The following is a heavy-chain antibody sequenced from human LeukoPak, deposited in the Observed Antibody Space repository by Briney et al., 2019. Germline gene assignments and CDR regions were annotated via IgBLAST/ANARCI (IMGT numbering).Heavy chain of an antibody. V-gene: IGHV3-23*01. CDR2: ISGSGGST. CDR3: ASLPVRAYSNYARDY. CDR1: GFTFNNYA. D-gene: IGHD4-11*01. J-gene: IGHJ4*02. Sequence: GGSLRLSCAASGFTFNNYAISWVRQAPGQGLEWVSLISGSGGSTYFADSVKGRFTISKDNSMNTLYLQMNSLRAEDTAVYYCASLPVRAYSNYARDYWGQGTLVTVSS.